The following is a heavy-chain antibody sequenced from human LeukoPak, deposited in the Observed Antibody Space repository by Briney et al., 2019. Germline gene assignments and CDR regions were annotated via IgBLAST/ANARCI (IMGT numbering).Heavy chain of an antibody. Sequence: GGSLRLSCAASGFTFSNYAMSWVRQAPGKGLEWVSAISGSGGSTYYADSVKGRFTISRDNSKNTLYLQMNSLRAEDTAVYYCAKDDSSGYYYAYYFDYWGQGTLVTVSS. V-gene: IGHV3-23*01. CDR1: GFTFSNYA. J-gene: IGHJ4*02. CDR3: AKDDSSGYYYAYYFDY. CDR2: ISGSGGST. D-gene: IGHD3-22*01.